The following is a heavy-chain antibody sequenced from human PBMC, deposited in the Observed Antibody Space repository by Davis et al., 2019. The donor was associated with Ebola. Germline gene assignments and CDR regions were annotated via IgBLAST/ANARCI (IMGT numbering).Heavy chain of an antibody. CDR3: ARDGPNYDVDY. Sequence: GGSLRLSCAASGFTFSNDWMSWVRQAPGKGLEWVAFIRSEATSQDYGKSVQGRFFISRDDSKNTLYLQMNSLRVDDTAVYFCARDGPNYDVDYWGQGTLVTVSA. CDR2: IRSEATSQ. D-gene: IGHD3-22*01. V-gene: IGHV3-30*02. CDR1: GFTFSNDW. J-gene: IGHJ4*02.